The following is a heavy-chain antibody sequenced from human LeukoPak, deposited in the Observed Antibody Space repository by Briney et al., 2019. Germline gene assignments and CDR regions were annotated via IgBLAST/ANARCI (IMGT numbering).Heavy chain of an antibody. CDR3: ASRRSDY. J-gene: IGHJ4*02. V-gene: IGHV4-39*07. Sequence: SETLSLTCTVSGGSISSSSYYWGWIRQPPGKGLEWIGEINHSGSTNYNPSLKSRVTISVDTSKNQFSLKLSSVTAADTAVYYCASRRSDYWGQGTLVTVSS. CDR2: INHSGST. CDR1: GGSISSSSYY.